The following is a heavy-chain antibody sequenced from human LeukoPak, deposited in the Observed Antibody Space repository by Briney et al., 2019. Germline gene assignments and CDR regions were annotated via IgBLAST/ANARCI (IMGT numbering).Heavy chain of an antibody. D-gene: IGHD3-10*01. J-gene: IGHJ5*02. CDR2: VYTSGNT. Sequence: SETLSLTCTVSGGSISGYSCSWIRQSAGKGLEWIGRVYTSGNTNYNPSFKSRVTMSIDTSKKQFSLKLRSVTAADTAVYYCARDNPAGPWGQGTLVTVSS. CDR3: ARDNPAGP. CDR1: GGSISGYS. V-gene: IGHV4-4*07.